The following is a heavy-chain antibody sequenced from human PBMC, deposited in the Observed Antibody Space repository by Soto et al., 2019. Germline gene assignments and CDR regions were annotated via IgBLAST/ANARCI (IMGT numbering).Heavy chain of an antibody. V-gene: IGHV4-4*07. CDR2: IYTSGST. J-gene: IGHJ3*02. CDR3: ARSVTYDIQLRDASDI. CDR1: GGSISSYY. Sequence: KPSETLSLTCTVSGGSISSYYWSWIRQPAGKGLEWIGRIYTSGSTNYNPSLTSRVTMSVDTSKNQFSLKLSSVTAADTAVYYCARSVTYDIQLRDASDISGQAALLTVS. D-gene: IGHD3-9*01.